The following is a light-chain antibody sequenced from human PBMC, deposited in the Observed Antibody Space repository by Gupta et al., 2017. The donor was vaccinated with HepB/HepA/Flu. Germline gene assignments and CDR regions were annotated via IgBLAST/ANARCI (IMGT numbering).Light chain of an antibody. J-gene: IGKJ3*01. Sequence: DIQMTQSPSSLSTSVRDRVTITCRASQSVGTSLHWYQQKPGKAPTLLIYSASSLQSGVPSRFSGSGSGTDFTLTISSLQAEDFATYHCQQSYSAPRFTFGPGTNVAIK. CDR1: QSVGTS. CDR2: SAS. CDR3: QQSYSAPRFT. V-gene: IGKV1-39*01.